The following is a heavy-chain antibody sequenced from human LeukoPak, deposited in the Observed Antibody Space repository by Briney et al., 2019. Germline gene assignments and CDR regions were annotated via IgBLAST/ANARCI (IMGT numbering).Heavy chain of an antibody. D-gene: IGHD6-13*01. CDR1: GFTFSSYG. V-gene: IGHV3-30*18. CDR2: ISYDGNNR. Sequence: PGGSLRLSCAASGFTFSSYGMHWVRQAPGKGLEWVAVISYDGNNRYSADSVKGRFTIPRDNSKNTLYLQVNSLRAEDTAVYYCAKDQDIAAADYYFDYWGQGTLVTVSS. J-gene: IGHJ4*02. CDR3: AKDQDIAAADYYFDY.